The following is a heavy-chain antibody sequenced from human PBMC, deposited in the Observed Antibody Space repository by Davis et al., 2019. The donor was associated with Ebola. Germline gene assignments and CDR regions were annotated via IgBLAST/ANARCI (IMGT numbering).Heavy chain of an antibody. CDR3: ARDGPDYYGLDV. Sequence: AASVTVSCKAFGYTFPNYYVHWVRQAPGQGLEWMGVINPSAGYTNHAQKFQGRVTITRDTSTSTVYMEVRRLKSDDTAVYYCARDGPDYYGLDVWGQGTAVTVSS. CDR1: GYTFPNYY. V-gene: IGHV1-46*01. CDR2: INPSAGYT. J-gene: IGHJ6*02.